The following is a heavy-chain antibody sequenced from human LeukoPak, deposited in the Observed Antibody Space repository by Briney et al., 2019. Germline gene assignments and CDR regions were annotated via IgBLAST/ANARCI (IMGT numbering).Heavy chain of an antibody. CDR3: AELGTRLLFVFDW. Sequence: PGGSLRLSCAASGFTFSSYAMSWVRQAPGKGLEWVSAISGSGGSTYYADSVKGRFTISRDNSKNTLYLQMNSLRAEDTAVYYCAELGTRLLFVFDWWGQGTLVTVSS. V-gene: IGHV3-23*01. J-gene: IGHJ4*02. D-gene: IGHD3-10*02. CDR1: GFTFSSYA. CDR2: ISGSGGST.